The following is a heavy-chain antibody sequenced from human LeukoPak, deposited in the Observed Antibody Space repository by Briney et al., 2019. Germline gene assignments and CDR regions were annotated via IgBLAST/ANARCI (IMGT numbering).Heavy chain of an antibody. CDR1: GFTFSSYE. J-gene: IGHJ6*02. D-gene: IGHD2-2*01. V-gene: IGHV3-48*03. CDR3: ARAGVVPATMPSGGMDV. Sequence: GGSLRLSCAASGFTFSSYEMNWVRQAPGKGLEWVSYISSSGSTIYYADSVKGRFTISRDNAKNSLYLQMNCLRAEDTAVYYCARAGVVPATMPSGGMDVWGQGTTVTVSS. CDR2: ISSSGSTI.